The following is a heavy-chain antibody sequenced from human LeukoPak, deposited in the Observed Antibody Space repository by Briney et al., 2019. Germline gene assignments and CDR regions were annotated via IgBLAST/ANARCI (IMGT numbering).Heavy chain of an antibody. V-gene: IGHV4-31*03. D-gene: IGHD3-10*01. CDR3: ASYGSGSYRFDP. J-gene: IGHJ5*02. CDR1: GGSISSGGYF. Sequence: SQTLSLTCTVSGGSISSGGYFWTWIRQHPGKGLEWIGHIYYTGSIYYNPSLKSRVTISVDTSKNQFSLKLNSVTAADTAVYYCASYGSGSYRFDPWGQGTLVTVSS. CDR2: IYYTGSI.